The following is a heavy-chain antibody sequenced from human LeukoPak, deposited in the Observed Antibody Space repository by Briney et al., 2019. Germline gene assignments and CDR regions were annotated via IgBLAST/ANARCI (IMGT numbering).Heavy chain of an antibody. CDR3: ARDSSSQSYYYYYYMDV. CDR1: GFTFSSYW. Sequence: GGSLRLSCAASGFTFSSYWMSWVRQAPGKGLEWVANIKQDGSEKYYVDSVKGRFTISRDNAKNSLYLQMNSLRAEDTAVYCCARDSSSQSYYYYYYMDVWGKGTTVTVSS. D-gene: IGHD6-13*01. J-gene: IGHJ6*03. V-gene: IGHV3-7*01. CDR2: IKQDGSEK.